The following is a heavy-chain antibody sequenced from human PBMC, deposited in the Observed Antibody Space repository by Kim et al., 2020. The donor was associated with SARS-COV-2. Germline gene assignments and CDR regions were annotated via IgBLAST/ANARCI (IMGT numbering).Heavy chain of an antibody. D-gene: IGHD3-22*01. CDR2: ISSDGNNT. V-gene: IGHV3-74*01. J-gene: IGHJ4*02. CDR1: GFTFSAYW. Sequence: GGSLRLSCAASGFTFSAYWMHWVRQAPGKGLVWVSRISSDGNNTNYADSVNGRFTISRDNAKNTLYLQMNSLRAEDTAVYYCARTNYYDTSVPFNWCQGTLVTVPS. CDR3: ARTNYYDTSVPFN.